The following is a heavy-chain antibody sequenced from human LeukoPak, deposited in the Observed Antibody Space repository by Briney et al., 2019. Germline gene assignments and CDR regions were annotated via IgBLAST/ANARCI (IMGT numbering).Heavy chain of an antibody. V-gene: IGHV1-69*05. CDR2: IIPIFGTA. Sequence: SVKVSCKASGGTFSSYAISWVRQAPGQGLEWMGGIIPIFGTANYAQKLQGRVTMTTDTSTSTAYMELRSLRSDDTAVYYCARVERWSGYLDYWGQGTLVTVSS. J-gene: IGHJ4*02. D-gene: IGHD3-3*01. CDR1: GGTFSSYA. CDR3: ARVERWSGYLDY.